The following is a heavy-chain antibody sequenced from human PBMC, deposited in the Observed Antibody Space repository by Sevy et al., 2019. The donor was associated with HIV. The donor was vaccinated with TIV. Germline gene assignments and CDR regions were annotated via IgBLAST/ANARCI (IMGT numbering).Heavy chain of an antibody. Sequence: GGSLRLSCAASGFTFSNYVMSWVRQAPGKGLEWVSTVSGSGSTKYADSVEGRFTISRDNSKNTVYLQMNSLRAEDTAVYWDAKNLGWSHFDYWGQGTLVTVSS. J-gene: IGHJ4*02. V-gene: IGHV3-23*01. D-gene: IGHD3-16*01. CDR2: VSGSGST. CDR3: AKNLGWSHFDY. CDR1: GFTFSNYV.